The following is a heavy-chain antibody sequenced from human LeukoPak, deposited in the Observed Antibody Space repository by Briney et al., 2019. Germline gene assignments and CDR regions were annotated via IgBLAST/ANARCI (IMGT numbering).Heavy chain of an antibody. J-gene: IGHJ6*02. Sequence: ASVKVSCKASGYTFTSYAMNWVRQAPGQGLEWMGWINTNTGNPTYAQGFTGRFVFSLDTSVSTAYLQISSLKAEDTAVYYCARDGDAVEIYYYYGMDVWGQGTTVTVSS. V-gene: IGHV7-4-1*02. CDR3: ARDGDAVEIYYYYGMDV. CDR1: GYTFTSYA. CDR2: INTNTGNP. D-gene: IGHD7-27*01.